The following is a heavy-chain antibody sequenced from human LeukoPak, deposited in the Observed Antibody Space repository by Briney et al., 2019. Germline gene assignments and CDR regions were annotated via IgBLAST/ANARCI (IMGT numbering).Heavy chain of an antibody. CDR3: AVLNNGWRFQH. J-gene: IGHJ1*01. D-gene: IGHD6-19*01. CDR1: GFTVSNNY. V-gene: IGHV3-53*01. CDR2: IYSGGDT. Sequence: GGSLGLSCAVSGFTVSNNYMSWVRQAPGKGLEWVSLIYSGGDTYYADSVKGRFTISRDNSKNTLYLQMNSLRAEDTAVYYCAVLNNGWRFQHWGQGTLVTVSS.